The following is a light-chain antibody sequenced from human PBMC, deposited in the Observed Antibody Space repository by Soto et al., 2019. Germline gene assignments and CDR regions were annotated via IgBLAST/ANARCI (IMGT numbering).Light chain of an antibody. J-gene: IGKJ4*01. CDR2: DAS. V-gene: IGKV3-11*01. Sequence: EIVLTQSRATLSLSPGERATLSCRASQSVNIYLAWYQQKPGQAPRLLIYDASNRATGSPAMFSGSGSGTDFTLTISRLEPEAMAVYYCQQRSNWRVTFGGGTKVEIK. CDR3: QQRSNWRVT. CDR1: QSVNIY.